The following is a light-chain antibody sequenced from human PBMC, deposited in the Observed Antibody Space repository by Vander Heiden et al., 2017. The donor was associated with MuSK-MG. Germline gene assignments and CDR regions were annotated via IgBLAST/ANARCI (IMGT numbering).Light chain of an antibody. J-gene: IGKJ4*01. CDR1: QSLLHSNGYNY. CDR2: LGS. Sequence: DIVMTQSPLSLPVTPGEPASISCSSSQSLLHSNGYNYWDWYLQKPGQSPQLLIYLGSNRASGVPDRFSGSGSGTDFTLKISSVEAEDVGVYYCKQALQTPHTFGGGTKVEIK. CDR3: KQALQTPHT. V-gene: IGKV2-28*01.